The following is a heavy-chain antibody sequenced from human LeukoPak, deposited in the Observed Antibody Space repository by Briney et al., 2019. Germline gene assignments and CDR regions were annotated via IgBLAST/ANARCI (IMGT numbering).Heavy chain of an antibody. CDR2: IYYSGST. J-gene: IGHJ4*02. Sequence: SETLSLTCTVSGGSIGSYYWSWIRQPPGKGLEWIGYIYYSGSTNYNPSLKSRVTISVDTSKNQFSLKLSSVTAADTAVYYCARDLCSGGSCYPDYWGQGTLVTVSS. CDR3: ARDLCSGGSCYPDY. V-gene: IGHV4-59*01. D-gene: IGHD2-15*01. CDR1: GGSIGSYY.